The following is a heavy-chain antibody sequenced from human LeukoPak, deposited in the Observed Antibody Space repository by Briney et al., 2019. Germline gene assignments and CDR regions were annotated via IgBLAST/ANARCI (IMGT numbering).Heavy chain of an antibody. V-gene: IGHV3-21*01. CDR3: AIYGVSSPFDY. CDR2: ISSSSSYI. CDR1: GFTFSSYS. D-gene: IGHD4-17*01. J-gene: IGHJ4*02. Sequence: PGGSLRLSCAASGFTFSSYSMNWVRQAPGKGLEWVSSISSSSSYIYYADSVKGRFTISRDNAKNSLYLQMNGLRAEDTAVYYCAIYGVSSPFDYWGQGTLVTVSS.